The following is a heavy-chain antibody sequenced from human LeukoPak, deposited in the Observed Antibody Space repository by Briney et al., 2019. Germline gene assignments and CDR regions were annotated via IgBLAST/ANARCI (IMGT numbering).Heavy chain of an antibody. J-gene: IGHJ3*02. CDR1: GYTFTGYY. CDR2: INPNSGGT. Sequence: ASVKVSCKASGYTFTGYYMHWVRQAPGQGLEWMGWINPNSGGTNYAQKFQGWVTMNRDTSISTAYMELSRLRSDDTAVYYCARRYCGGDCYYDAFDIWGQGTMVTVSS. V-gene: IGHV1-2*04. D-gene: IGHD2-21*02. CDR3: ARRYCGGDCYYDAFDI.